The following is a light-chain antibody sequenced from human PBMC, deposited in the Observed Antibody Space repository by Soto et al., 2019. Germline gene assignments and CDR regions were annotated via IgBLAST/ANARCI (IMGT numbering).Light chain of an antibody. V-gene: IGKV3-20*01. CDR1: QSVSTSF. J-gene: IGKJ5*01. CDR2: GAF. CDR3: QQYGNSIPST. Sequence: VLTQSPGTLSLSPGERATLSCRASQSVSTSFLAWYQQRPGQAPRLLIYGAFSRATGIPDGFSGSGSGSDFTLTISSLEPEDFAVSFCQQYGNSIPSTFGQGTRVENK.